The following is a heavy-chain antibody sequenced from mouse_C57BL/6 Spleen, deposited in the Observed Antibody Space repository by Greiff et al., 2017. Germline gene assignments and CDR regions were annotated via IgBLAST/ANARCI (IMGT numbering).Heavy chain of an antibody. V-gene: IGHV1-26*01. Sequence: EVQLQQSGPELVKPGASVKISCKASGYTFTDYYMNWVKQSHGKSLEWIGDVNPNNGGTSYNQKFKGKATLTVDKSSSTAYMELRSLTSDDSAFCSCARGLYYDYYGFSYWGQGTLVTVSA. CDR3: ARGLYYDYYGFSY. J-gene: IGHJ3*01. D-gene: IGHD2-4*01. CDR1: GYTFTDYY. CDR2: VNPNNGGT.